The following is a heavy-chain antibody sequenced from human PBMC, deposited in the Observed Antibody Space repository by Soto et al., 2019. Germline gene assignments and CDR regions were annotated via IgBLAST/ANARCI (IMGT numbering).Heavy chain of an antibody. CDR3: ARDIRDYYDSSGTNDAFDI. Sequence: SETLSLTCTVSGGSISSYYWSWIRQPAGKGLEWIGRIYTSGSTNYNPSLKSRVTMSVDTSKNQFSLKLSSVTAADTAVYYCARDIRDYYDSSGTNDAFDIWGQGTMVTVS. V-gene: IGHV4-4*07. D-gene: IGHD3-22*01. J-gene: IGHJ3*02. CDR2: IYTSGST. CDR1: GGSISSYY.